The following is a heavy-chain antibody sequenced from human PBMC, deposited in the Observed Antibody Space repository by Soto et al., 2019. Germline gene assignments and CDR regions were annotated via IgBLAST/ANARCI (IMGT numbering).Heavy chain of an antibody. V-gene: IGHV4-34*01. CDR1: GGSFSGYY. Sequence: SETLSLTCAVYGGSFSGYYWSWIRQPPGKGLEWIGEINHSGSTNYNPSLKSRVTISVDTSKNQFSLKLSSVTAADTAVYYCARGLYYDFWSGYHNWSDPWGQGTLVTVSS. CDR2: INHSGST. J-gene: IGHJ5*02. CDR3: ARGLYYDFWSGYHNWSDP. D-gene: IGHD3-3*01.